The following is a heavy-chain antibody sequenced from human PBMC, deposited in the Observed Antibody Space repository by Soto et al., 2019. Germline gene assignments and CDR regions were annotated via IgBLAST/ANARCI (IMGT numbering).Heavy chain of an antibody. CDR2: ISDGGDLT. CDR1: GFAFSSHP. V-gene: IGHV3-23*01. CDR3: ARRVIGSSRAFDI. J-gene: IGHJ3*02. D-gene: IGHD3-10*01. Sequence: GGSLRLSCAASGFAFSSHPMSGVRQAPEKGLEWVAGISDGGDLTYNADSVRARFTISRDNSRNTLYLQMNSLRAEDTAVYYCARRVIGSSRAFDIRRQGTIVTVSS.